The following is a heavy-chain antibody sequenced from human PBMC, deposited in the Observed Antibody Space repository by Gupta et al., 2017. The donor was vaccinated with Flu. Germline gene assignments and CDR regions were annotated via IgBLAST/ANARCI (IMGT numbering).Heavy chain of an antibody. CDR3: AKYDSNAFIDD. CDR2: ITSSGDNT. V-gene: IGHV3-23*01. J-gene: IGHJ4*02. CDR1: GFAFGRSA. Sequence: CAASGFAFGRSAMTWVRQAPGQGLKWVSAITSSGDNTYYADSVKGRFTISRDNSRSTLYLQMNSLRADDTAIYFCAKYDSNAFIDDWGRGTLVTVSS. D-gene: IGHD1-1*01.